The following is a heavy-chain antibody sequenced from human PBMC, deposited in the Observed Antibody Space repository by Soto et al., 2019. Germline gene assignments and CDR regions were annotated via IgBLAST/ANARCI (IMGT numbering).Heavy chain of an antibody. CDR1: GGSISSYY. Sequence: QVQLQESGPGLVKPSETLSLSCTVSGGSISSYYWSWFRQSPGKRMEWIGYVHHSWGSSYNPSLQSRVALYLDTSRSQFSLKGTSVTATDTAVYYWARPGFGPLHGLVDVWGQGTTVTVSS. CDR3: ARPGFGPLHGLVDV. J-gene: IGHJ6*02. V-gene: IGHV4-59*12. D-gene: IGHD3-10*01. CDR2: VHHSWGS.